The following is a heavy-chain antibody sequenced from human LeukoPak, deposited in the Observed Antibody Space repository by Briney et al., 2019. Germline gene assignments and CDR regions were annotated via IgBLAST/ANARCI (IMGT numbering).Heavy chain of an antibody. CDR3: ARTMVGGVIFDY. J-gene: IGHJ4*02. V-gene: IGHV1-2*02. Sequence: GSSVKVSCKASGYTFTGYYMHWVRQAPGQGLEWMGWSNPNSGGTNYAQKFQGRVTMTRDTPISTAYMELSRLRSDDTAVYYCARTMVGGVIFDYWGQGTLVTVSS. CDR2: SNPNSGGT. D-gene: IGHD3-10*01. CDR1: GYTFTGYY.